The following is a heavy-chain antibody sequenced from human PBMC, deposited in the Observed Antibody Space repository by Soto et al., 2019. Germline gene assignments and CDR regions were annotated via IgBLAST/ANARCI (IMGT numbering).Heavy chain of an antibody. V-gene: IGHV1-18*01. J-gene: IGHJ6*02. Sequence: QVQLVQSGAEVKKPGASVKVSCKASGYSFTSYGISWVRQAPGQGLEWMGWISAYNGNTKNAQKLQGRVTMTTDTSTXTXXXEXWSLRSDDTAVYYCARGGYCSGGSCYSTDYYYGMDVWGQGTTVTVSS. CDR1: GYSFTSYG. CDR2: ISAYNGNT. D-gene: IGHD2-15*01. CDR3: ARGGYCSGGSCYSTDYYYGMDV.